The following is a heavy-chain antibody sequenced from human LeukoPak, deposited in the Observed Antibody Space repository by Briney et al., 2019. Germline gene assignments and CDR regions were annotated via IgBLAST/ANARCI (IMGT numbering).Heavy chain of an antibody. D-gene: IGHD3-10*01. Sequence: GRSLRLSCAASGFTFSSYGTHWVRQAPGKGLEWVAVISYDGSNKYYADSVKGRFTISRDNSKNTLYLQMNSLRAEDTAVYYCAKSNRGGPYYYGMDVWGQGTTVTVSS. CDR1: GFTFSSYG. J-gene: IGHJ6*02. CDR2: ISYDGSNK. V-gene: IGHV3-30*18. CDR3: AKSNRGGPYYYGMDV.